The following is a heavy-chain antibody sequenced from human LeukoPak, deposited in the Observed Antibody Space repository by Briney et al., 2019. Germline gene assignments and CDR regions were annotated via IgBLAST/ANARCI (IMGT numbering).Heavy chain of an antibody. CDR3: ARSSGRNYYYYMDV. J-gene: IGHJ6*03. Sequence: SENLSLTCTVSGGSISSYYWSWIRQPPGKGLEWIGYIYYSGSTNYNPSLKSRVTISVDTSKNQFSLKLSSVTAADTAVYYCARSSGRNYYYYMDVWGKGTTVTVSS. CDR1: GGSISSYY. D-gene: IGHD3-10*01. CDR2: IYYSGST. V-gene: IGHV4-59*01.